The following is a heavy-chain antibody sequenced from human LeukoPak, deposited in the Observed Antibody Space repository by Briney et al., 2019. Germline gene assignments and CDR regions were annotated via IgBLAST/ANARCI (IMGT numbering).Heavy chain of an antibody. CDR2: INTNGDNT. D-gene: IGHD6-19*01. CDR3: VKDRIPFNGWYLYN. Sequence: GGSLRLSCSASGFSFDNYAMHWVRQAPGKGLEYVSGINTNGDNTYYSDSVKGRFIISRDNSENTLSLQMRRLRVEDTAVYYCVKDRIPFNGWYLYNWGRGNLVTVSS. V-gene: IGHV3-64D*06. J-gene: IGHJ1*01. CDR1: GFSFDNYA.